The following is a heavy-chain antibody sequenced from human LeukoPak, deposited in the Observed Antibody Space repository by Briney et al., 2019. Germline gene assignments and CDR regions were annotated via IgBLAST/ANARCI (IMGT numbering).Heavy chain of an antibody. Sequence: GESLKISCAASGFTFSNYAMSWVCRAPGKGLEWVSAISGSGGKTYYADSVKGRFTVSRDNSKNTLYLEMNSLRAEDTAVYYCAKEDRYRDSWYQSLGYWGQGTLVTVSS. CDR1: GFTFSNYA. V-gene: IGHV3-23*01. CDR2: ISGSGGKT. D-gene: IGHD6-13*01. CDR3: AKEDRYRDSWYQSLGY. J-gene: IGHJ4*02.